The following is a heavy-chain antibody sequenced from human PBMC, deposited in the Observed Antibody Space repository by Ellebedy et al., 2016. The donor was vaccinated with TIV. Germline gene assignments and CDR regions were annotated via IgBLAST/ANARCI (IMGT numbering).Heavy chain of an antibody. J-gene: IGHJ4*02. CDR3: ARGSVLRYFDWLADYFNY. V-gene: IGHV1-8*02. CDR1: GYTFTSYS. CDR2: MNPNSGNT. Sequence: VSVKVSCKASGYTFTSYSMRWVRQAPGQGLEWMGWMNPNSGNTGYAQKFQGRVTMTRNTSISTAYMELSSLRSDDTAVYYCARGSVLRYFDWLADYFNYWGQGTLVTVSS. D-gene: IGHD3-9*01.